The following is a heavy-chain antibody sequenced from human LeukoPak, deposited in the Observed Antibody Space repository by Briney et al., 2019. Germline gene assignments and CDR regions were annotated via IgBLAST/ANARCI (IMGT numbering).Heavy chain of an antibody. CDR1: GFTFSSYT. V-gene: IGHV3-48*02. CDR3: ARVYGDYRVDY. CDR2: ISSSTTI. Sequence: PGGSLRLSCAASGFTFSSYTMNWVRQAPGKGLEWVSYISSSTTIYYADSVKGRFTISRDNAKNSLYLQMNSLRDEDTAVYYCARVYGDYRVDYWGRGTLVTVSS. D-gene: IGHD4-17*01. J-gene: IGHJ4*02.